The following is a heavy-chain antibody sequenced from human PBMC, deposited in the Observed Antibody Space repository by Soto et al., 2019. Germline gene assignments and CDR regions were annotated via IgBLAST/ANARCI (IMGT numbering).Heavy chain of an antibody. D-gene: IGHD1-26*01. CDR1: GGSISSYY. CDR2: IYYSGST. Sequence: SETLSLTCTVSGGSISSYYWSWIRQRPGKGLEWIGYIYYSGSTNYNPSLKSRVTISVDTSKNQFSLKLSSVTAADTAVYYCAREDELSDSFDIWGQGTMVTVSS. J-gene: IGHJ3*02. V-gene: IGHV4-59*01. CDR3: AREDELSDSFDI.